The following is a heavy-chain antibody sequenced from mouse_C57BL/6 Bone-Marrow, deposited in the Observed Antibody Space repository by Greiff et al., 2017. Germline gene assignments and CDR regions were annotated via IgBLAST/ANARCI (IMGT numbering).Heavy chain of an antibody. J-gene: IGHJ1*03. CDR1: GFTFSSYA. CDR2: ISDGGSYT. V-gene: IGHV5-4*01. Sequence: EVKVVESGGGLVKPGGSLKLSCAASGFTFSSYAMSWVRQTPEKRLEWVATISDGGSYTYYPDNVKGRFTISRDNAKNNLYLQMRHLKSEDTAMYYCARDHGPWYFDVWGTGTTVTVSS. CDR3: ARDHGPWYFDV. D-gene: IGHD1-1*02.